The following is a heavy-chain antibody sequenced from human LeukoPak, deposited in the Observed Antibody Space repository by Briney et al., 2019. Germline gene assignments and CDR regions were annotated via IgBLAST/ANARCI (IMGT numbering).Heavy chain of an antibody. J-gene: IGHJ4*02. CDR2: IYSAGNT. CDR3: AKDLTVTTAFDY. CDR1: GLTVSSNY. D-gene: IGHD4-17*01. V-gene: IGHV3-53*01. Sequence: GGSLRLSCVASGLTVSSNYMSWVRQAPGKGLEWVSVIYSAGNTYYADSVKGRFTISRDNSKDTLYLQMNSPRAEDTAVYYCAKDLTVTTAFDYWGQGTLVTVSS.